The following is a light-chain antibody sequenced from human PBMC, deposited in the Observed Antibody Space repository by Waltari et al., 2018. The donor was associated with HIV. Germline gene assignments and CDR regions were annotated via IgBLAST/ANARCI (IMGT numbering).Light chain of an antibody. J-gene: IGKJ1*01. CDR3: QQSYSTLTWT. V-gene: IGKV1-39*01. Sequence: DIQMTQSPSSLSASVGDRVTITCRASQSISSYLNWYQQKPEKAPKLLIYAASSLQSGVPSRFSGSGSGTDFTLTISSLQPEDFATYYCQQSYSTLTWTFGQGTKVEIK. CDR2: AAS. CDR1: QSISSY.